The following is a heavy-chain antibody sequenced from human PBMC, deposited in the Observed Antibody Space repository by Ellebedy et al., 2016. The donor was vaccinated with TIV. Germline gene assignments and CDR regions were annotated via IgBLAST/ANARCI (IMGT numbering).Heavy chain of an antibody. J-gene: IGHJ4*02. CDR2: IYHTGST. CDR3: ARDLVRGVFGS. CDR1: DGSISNYY. V-gene: IGHV4-59*01. Sequence: SETLSLTCTVSDGSISNYYWSWIRQPPGKGLEWIGYIYHTGSTNYNPSLKSRVTMSLDTSKNQFSLKLSSVTAADTAVYYCARDLVRGVFGSWGQGILVTVSS. D-gene: IGHD3-10*01.